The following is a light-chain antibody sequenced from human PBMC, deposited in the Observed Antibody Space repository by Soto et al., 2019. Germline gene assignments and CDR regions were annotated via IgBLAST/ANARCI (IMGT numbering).Light chain of an antibody. V-gene: IGKV3-15*01. J-gene: IGKJ1*01. CDR2: GAS. CDR3: QQYNNFWT. CDR1: QSVSSN. Sequence: EVVMTQSPATLSVSPGERATLSCRASQSVSSNLAWYQQKPGQAPRLLIYGASTRATGLPARFSGSGSGTEFTLTISRLQSEDLAVYHCQQYNNFWTFGQGTKVEIK.